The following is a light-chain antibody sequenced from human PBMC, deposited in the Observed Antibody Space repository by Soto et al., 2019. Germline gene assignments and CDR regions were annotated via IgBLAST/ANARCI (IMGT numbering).Light chain of an antibody. CDR3: SSYTTTSNPGV. CDR1: SSDVGGYNY. V-gene: IGLV2-14*01. J-gene: IGLJ2*01. CDR2: DVS. Sequence: QSVLTQPASVSGSPGQSITISCTGTSSDVGGYNYVSWYQQHPGKAPKLMIYDVSNRPSGVSNRFSGSKSGNTASLTISGIQAEDEADYYCSSYTTTSNPGVFGGGTQLTVL.